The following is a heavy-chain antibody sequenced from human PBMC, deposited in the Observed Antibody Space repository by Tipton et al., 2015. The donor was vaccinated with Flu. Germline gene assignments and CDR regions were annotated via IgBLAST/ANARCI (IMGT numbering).Heavy chain of an antibody. CDR1: GGSFSGYY. D-gene: IGHD3-3*01. CDR3: ARDRGYSDFWRGYYTRYFDY. Sequence: TLSLTCTVYGGSFSGYYWSWIRQPPGKGLEWIGEINHSGSTNYNPSLKSRVTISVDTSKNQFSLKLSSVTAADTAVYYCARDRGYSDFWRGYYTRYFDYWGQGTLVTVSS. V-gene: IGHV4-34*01. J-gene: IGHJ4*02. CDR2: INHSGST.